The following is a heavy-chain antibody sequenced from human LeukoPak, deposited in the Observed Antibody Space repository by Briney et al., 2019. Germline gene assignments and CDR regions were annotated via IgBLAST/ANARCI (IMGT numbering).Heavy chain of an antibody. D-gene: IGHD3-3*01. V-gene: IGHV1-3*01. CDR1: GYTFTGYY. CDR3: AREDFPNSIPGPH. J-gene: IGHJ4*02. Sequence: ASVKVSCKASGYTFTGYYMHWVRQAPGQRLEWMGWINAGNGNTKYSQKFQGRVTITRDTSASTAYMELSGLRFEDTAVYYCAREDFPNSIPGPHWGQGTLVTVSS. CDR2: INAGNGNT.